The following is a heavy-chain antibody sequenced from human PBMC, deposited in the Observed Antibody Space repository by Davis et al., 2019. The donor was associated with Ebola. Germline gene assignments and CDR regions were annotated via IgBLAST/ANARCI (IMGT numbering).Heavy chain of an antibody. D-gene: IGHD3-22*01. CDR1: GYTFTSYA. V-gene: IGHV1-3*01. J-gene: IGHJ4*02. CDR2: INAGNGNT. CDR3: ARAPRLYDSSGHQDY. Sequence: ASVKVSCKASGYTFTSYAMHWVRQAPGQRLEWMGWINAGNGNTKYSQKFQGRVTITRDTSASTVYMELSSLRSEDTAVYYCARAPRLYDSSGHQDYWGQGTLVTVSS.